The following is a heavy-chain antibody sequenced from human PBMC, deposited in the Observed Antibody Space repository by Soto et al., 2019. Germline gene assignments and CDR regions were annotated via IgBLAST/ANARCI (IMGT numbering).Heavy chain of an antibody. V-gene: IGHV4-31*03. Sequence: QVPLQESGPGLVKPSQTLSLTCTVSGGSISSGGYYWSWIRQHPGKGLEWIGYIYYSGSTYYNPSLKSRVTISVDTSKNQFSLKLSSVTAADTAVYYCAARGDGYNYAADYWGQGTLVTVSS. CDR3: AARGDGYNYAADY. J-gene: IGHJ4*02. D-gene: IGHD5-12*01. CDR1: GGSISSGGYY. CDR2: IYYSGST.